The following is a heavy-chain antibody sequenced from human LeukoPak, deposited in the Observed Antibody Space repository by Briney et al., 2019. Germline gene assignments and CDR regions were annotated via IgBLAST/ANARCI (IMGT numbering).Heavy chain of an antibody. CDR1: GGSISSGDYY. D-gene: IGHD4-17*01. CDR3: ARDYGNNWFDP. Sequence: SETLSLTCTVSGGSISSGDYYWSWIRQHPGKGLEWIGYIYYSGDTYYNPSLRSRVSISVDTSKNQFSLKLSSVTAADTAMFYCARDYGNNWFDPWGQGTLVTVSA. CDR2: IYYSGDT. V-gene: IGHV4-31*03. J-gene: IGHJ5*02.